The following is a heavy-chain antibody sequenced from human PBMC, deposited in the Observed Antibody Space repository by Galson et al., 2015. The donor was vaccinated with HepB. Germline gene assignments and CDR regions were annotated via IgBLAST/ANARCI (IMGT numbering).Heavy chain of an antibody. CDR3: ARYYWADSYYMDV. CDR1: GFTFSTYA. CDR2: IKKDRSDT. D-gene: IGHD3-10*01. J-gene: IGHJ6*03. Sequence: SLRLSCAASGFTFSTYAMHWIRQAPGKGLEWVANIKKDRSDTYYVDSVKGRFTISRDNAKNSLLLHMNSLNAEDTAVYYCARYYWADSYYMDVWGKGTTVTVSS. V-gene: IGHV3-7*01.